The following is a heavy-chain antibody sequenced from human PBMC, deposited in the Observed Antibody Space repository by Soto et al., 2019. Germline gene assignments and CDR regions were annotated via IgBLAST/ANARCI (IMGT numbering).Heavy chain of an antibody. CDR1: GGTFSSYT. CDR2: IIPILGIA. V-gene: IGHV1-69*02. D-gene: IGHD5-12*01. CDR3: AGAIVATIGRYYYYGMDV. Sequence: QVQLVQSGAEVKKPGSSVKVSCKASGGTFSSYTISWVRQAPGQRLEWMGRIIPILGIANYAQKFQGRVTITADKSTRTGYMELSSLRSEDTAVYYCAGAIVATIGRYYYYGMDVWGQGTTVTVSS. J-gene: IGHJ6*02.